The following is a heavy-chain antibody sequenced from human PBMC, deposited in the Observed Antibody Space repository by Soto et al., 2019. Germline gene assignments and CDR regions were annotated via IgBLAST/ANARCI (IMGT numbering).Heavy chain of an antibody. D-gene: IGHD6-19*01. V-gene: IGHV1-46*01. CDR2: INPSDGTT. CDR3: ASPQTSSAWSPSY. J-gene: IGHJ4*02. CDR1: GYTFSSYY. Sequence: QVQLVQSGADVREPGASVKVSCKASGYTFSSYYMHWVRQAPGQGLEWMGIINPSDGTTTYAQQFEGRVTMTRDTSTSTVYMELSSLSSEHTAVYFCASPQTSSAWSPSYWGQGTLVTV.